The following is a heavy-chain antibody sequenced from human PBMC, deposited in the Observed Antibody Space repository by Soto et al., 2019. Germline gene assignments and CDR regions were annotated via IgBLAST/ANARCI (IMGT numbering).Heavy chain of an antibody. CDR3: ARDAATMIVVRWFDP. J-gene: IGHJ5*02. Sequence: GGSLRLSCTSSGFSFSSYAMHWVRQAPGKGLEWVAMISSDRSNTYYAGSMRGRLSISRDNSKRTVYLQMDSLRVDDTAVYYCARDAATMIVVRWFDPWGQGTLVTVSS. V-gene: IGHV3-30*07. CDR2: ISSDRSNT. D-gene: IGHD3-22*01. CDR1: GFSFSSYA.